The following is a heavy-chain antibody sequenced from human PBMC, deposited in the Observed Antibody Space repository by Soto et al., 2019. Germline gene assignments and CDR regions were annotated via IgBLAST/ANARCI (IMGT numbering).Heavy chain of an antibody. Sequence: QVQLVQSGAEVKKPGSSVKVSCKASGGTFSSYAISWVRQAPGQGLEWMGGIIPISDTTNYAQKFQGRVTITADESTRTAYMELSRLRSEETAVYYLGRTPGSSTNLEIYYYHYHGKDVWGQGTTVTVSS. D-gene: IGHD3-10*01. CDR3: GRTPGSSTNLEIYYYHYHGKDV. CDR2: IIPISDTT. J-gene: IGHJ6*02. CDR1: GGTFSSYA. V-gene: IGHV1-69*01.